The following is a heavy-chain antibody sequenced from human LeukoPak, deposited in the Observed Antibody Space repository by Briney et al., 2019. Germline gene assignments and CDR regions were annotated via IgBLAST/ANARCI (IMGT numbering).Heavy chain of an antibody. J-gene: IGHJ5*02. CDR1: GGSFSGYY. D-gene: IGHD2-2*02. CDR3: ASSGIVVVPAAIRHNWFDP. V-gene: IGHV4-34*01. Sequence: SETLSLTCAVYGGSFSGYYWSWIRQPPGKGLEWIGEINHSGSTNYNPSLKSRVTISVDTSKNQFSLKLSSVTAADTAVYYCASSGIVVVPAAIRHNWFDPWGQGALVTVSS. CDR2: INHSGST.